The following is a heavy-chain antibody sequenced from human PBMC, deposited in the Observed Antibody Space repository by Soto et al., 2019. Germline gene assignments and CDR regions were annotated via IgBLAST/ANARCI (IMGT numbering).Heavy chain of an antibody. Sequence: EVQLAESGGGLAQPGGSLRLSCAASGFTLSGYAMDWVRQAPGKGLEYVSGISSNGVGTYYANSVQGRFTISRDNSKNTVYLQMGSLRPEDMAVFYCARRARPDFYYMDVWGKGTTVTVS. V-gene: IGHV3-64*01. CDR2: ISSNGVGT. CDR3: ARRARPDFYYMDV. CDR1: GFTLSGYA. D-gene: IGHD6-6*01. J-gene: IGHJ6*03.